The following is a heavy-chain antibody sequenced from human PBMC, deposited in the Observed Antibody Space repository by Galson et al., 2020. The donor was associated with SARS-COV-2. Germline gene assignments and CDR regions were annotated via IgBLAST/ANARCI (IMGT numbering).Heavy chain of an antibody. D-gene: IGHD6-13*01. CDR3: AKGAFPKAAAGTSGYYYYYYYMDV. J-gene: IGHJ6*03. CDR1: GFTFSSYA. Sequence: GESLKISCAASGFTFSSYAMSWVRQAPGKGLEWVSAISGSGGSTYYADSVKGRFTISRDNSKNTLYLQMNSLRAEDTAVYYCAKGAFPKAAAGTSGYYYYYYYMDVWGKGTTVTVSS. V-gene: IGHV3-23*01. CDR2: ISGSGGST.